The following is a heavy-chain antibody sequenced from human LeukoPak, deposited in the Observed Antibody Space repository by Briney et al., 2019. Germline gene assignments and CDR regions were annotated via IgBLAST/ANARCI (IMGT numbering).Heavy chain of an antibody. V-gene: IGHV3-30-3*01. Sequence: PGGSLRLSCAASGFTFSSYAMHWVRQAPGKGLEWVAVISYDGSNKYYADSVKGRFTISRDNSKNTLYLQMNSLRAEDTAVYYCARDRVAVAGTKYYYYGMDVWGQGTTVTVSS. CDR1: GFTFSSYA. CDR3: ARDRVAVAGTKYYYYGMDV. CDR2: ISYDGSNK. D-gene: IGHD6-19*01. J-gene: IGHJ6*02.